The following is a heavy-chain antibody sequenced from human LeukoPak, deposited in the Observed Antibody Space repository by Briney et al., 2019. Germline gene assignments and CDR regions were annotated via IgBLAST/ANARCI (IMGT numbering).Heavy chain of an antibody. CDR3: AKTVSGSYSYQGGDY. Sequence: TGGSLRLSCAASGFTFSSYAMSWVRQAPGKGLEWVSAISGSGENTNHADSVKGRFTMSRDNSRNMLYLQMNSLRDEDTAKYYCAKTVSGSYSYQGGDYWGQGTLVTVCS. CDR1: GFTFSSYA. D-gene: IGHD3-16*02. V-gene: IGHV3-23*01. CDR2: ISGSGENT. J-gene: IGHJ4*02.